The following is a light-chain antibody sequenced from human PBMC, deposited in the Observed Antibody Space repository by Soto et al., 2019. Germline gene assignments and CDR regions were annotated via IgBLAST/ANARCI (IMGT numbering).Light chain of an antibody. CDR3: QQYNNWPPIT. CDR1: QSVSKS. J-gene: IGKJ5*01. V-gene: IGKV3-15*01. CDR2: SAS. Sequence: EIVMTQSPATLSVSPGERATLSCRASQSVSKSLAWYQQKPGQAPRLLIYSASTRATGIPARFSGSGSETEFTLTISSLQSEDVAVYYCQQYNNWPPITFGQGTRLEIK.